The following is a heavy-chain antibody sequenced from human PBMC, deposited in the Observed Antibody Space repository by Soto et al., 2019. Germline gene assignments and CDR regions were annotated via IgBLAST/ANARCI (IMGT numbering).Heavy chain of an antibody. V-gene: IGHV4-4*02. CDR2: TFDGVIF. Sequence: QVQLQESGPGLVNPSETLALTCDVSGGSINKNWWSWVRQAPGKGLEWIGETFDGVIFNYNPTLRGRVSISIDRSKNQYSLQLTSVPAADTAAYSWARGMWHAFDIWGQGTMVTVSS. CDR3: ARGMWHAFDI. D-gene: IGHD2-21*01. CDR1: GGSINKNW. J-gene: IGHJ3*02.